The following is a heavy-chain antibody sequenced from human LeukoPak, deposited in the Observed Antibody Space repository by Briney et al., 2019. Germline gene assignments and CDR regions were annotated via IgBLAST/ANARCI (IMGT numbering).Heavy chain of an antibody. V-gene: IGHV3-21*01. CDR3: ARDFGRWFIDY. CDR2: ISSSSTYI. Sequence: GGSLRLSCAASRFNFSSYSINWVRQAPGKGLEWVSSISSSSTYIYYADSVKGRFTISRDNAKNSLYLQMNSLRAEDTAVYYCARDFGRWFIDYWGQGTLVTVSS. D-gene: IGHD4-23*01. J-gene: IGHJ4*02. CDR1: RFNFSSYS.